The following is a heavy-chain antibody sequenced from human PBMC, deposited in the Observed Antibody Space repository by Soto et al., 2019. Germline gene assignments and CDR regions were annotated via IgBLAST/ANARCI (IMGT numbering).Heavy chain of an antibody. CDR1: GFTFSSYG. J-gene: IGHJ4*02. D-gene: IGHD4-4*01. CDR3: AKEWPVGNSIKDLDY. V-gene: IGHV3-30*18. Sequence: QVQLVESGGGVVQPGRSLRLSCAASGFTFSSYGMHWVRQAPGKGLEWVAVISYDGSNKYYADSVKGRFTISRDNSKNTLYLQMNSLRAEDTAVYYCAKEWPVGNSIKDLDYWGQGTLVTVSS. CDR2: ISYDGSNK.